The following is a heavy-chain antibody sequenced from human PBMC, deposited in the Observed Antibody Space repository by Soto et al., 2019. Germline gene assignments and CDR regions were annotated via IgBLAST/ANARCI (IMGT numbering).Heavy chain of an antibody. CDR1: GFTFSSYT. J-gene: IGHJ3*02. Sequence: GGSLILSWGVTGFTFSSYTMNWVRQAPGKGLEWVSSISTSGRYISYADSVKGRFTISRDNAKNSLDLQMNSLRAEDTAVYYCARSHGSSGNGAFDIWGQGTLVTVPS. V-gene: IGHV3-21*01. D-gene: IGHD6-13*01. CDR2: ISTSGRYI. CDR3: ARSHGSSGNGAFDI.